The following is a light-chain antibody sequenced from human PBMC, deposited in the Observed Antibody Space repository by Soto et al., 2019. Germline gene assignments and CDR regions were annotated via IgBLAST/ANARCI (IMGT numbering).Light chain of an antibody. CDR2: KAS. CDR1: QSIGSS. CDR3: LQYYTYPFT. J-gene: IGKJ4*01. V-gene: IGKV1-5*03. Sequence: DIQMTQFPSTLSASVGDRITITCRASQSIGSSLAWYQQRPGNAPNLLIYKASSLESGVPSGFSGSGSGAEFTLTFSSLQPDDFATYFCLQYYTYPFTFGGGTKVDIK.